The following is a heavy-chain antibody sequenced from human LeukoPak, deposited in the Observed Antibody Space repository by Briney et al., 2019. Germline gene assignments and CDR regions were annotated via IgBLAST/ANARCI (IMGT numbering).Heavy chain of an antibody. V-gene: IGHV3-74*01. Sequence: VGSLRLSCAASEYTLSSYWVCWVRQAPGEGLVWVSRINRDRRTTNYADSVKGRVTISRDIAKNTLYLLVNSLRAEDTAVYFSARGHSGYGNFDYWGQGTLVTVSS. CDR3: ARGHSGYGNFDY. CDR2: INRDRRTT. D-gene: IGHD3-9*01. CDR1: EYTLSSYW. J-gene: IGHJ4*02.